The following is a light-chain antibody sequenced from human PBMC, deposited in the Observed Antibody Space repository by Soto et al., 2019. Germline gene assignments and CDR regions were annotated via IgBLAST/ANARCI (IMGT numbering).Light chain of an antibody. Sequence: DIQMTQSPSSLSAYVGDRVTVTCRASQSISNYLNWYQQKPGKAPKLLIYAASSLQSGVPSRFSGSGSGTDFTLTISSLQPEDFATYYCQQSQQSYSSPLTFGGGTKVEIK. CDR3: QQSQQSYSSPLT. J-gene: IGKJ4*01. V-gene: IGKV1-39*01. CDR1: QSISNY. CDR2: AAS.